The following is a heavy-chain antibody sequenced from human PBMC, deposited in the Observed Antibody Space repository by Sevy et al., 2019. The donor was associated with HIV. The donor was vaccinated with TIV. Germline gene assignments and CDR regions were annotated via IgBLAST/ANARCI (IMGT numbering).Heavy chain of an antibody. J-gene: IGHJ3*02. Sequence: SETLSLTCAVSGGSISSGIYSWNWIRQPPGKGLEWIGYIYHTGNTYYNPSLKSRVTISVDTSKYQFSLEMNSVTAADTAIYYCSRDGGTLTTPGAFDIWGQGTMVTVSS. CDR2: IYHTGNT. CDR1: GGSISSGIYS. V-gene: IGHV4-30-2*01. D-gene: IGHD4-17*01. CDR3: SRDGGTLTTPGAFDI.